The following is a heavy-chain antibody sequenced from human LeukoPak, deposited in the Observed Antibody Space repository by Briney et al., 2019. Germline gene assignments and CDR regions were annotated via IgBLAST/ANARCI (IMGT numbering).Heavy chain of an antibody. D-gene: IGHD1/OR15-1a*01. CDR1: GCAFTSHP. V-gene: IGHV1-18*01. Sequence: ASVKVSCKSSGCAFTSHPINWVRQAPGQGLEWLGWISAYNGNTNYAEKLQGRVTMTTDTSTSTAYMELRSLRSDDTAVYYCARDLHLEQANFDYWGQGTLVTVSS. CDR2: ISAYNGNT. CDR3: ARDLHLEQANFDY. J-gene: IGHJ4*02.